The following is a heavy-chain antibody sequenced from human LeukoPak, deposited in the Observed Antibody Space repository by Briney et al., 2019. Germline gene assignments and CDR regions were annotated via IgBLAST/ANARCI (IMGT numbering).Heavy chain of an antibody. D-gene: IGHD3-3*01. V-gene: IGHV1-24*01. Sequence: ASVKVSCKVSTYTLTELSMHWVRQAPGKGLEWMGGFDPEDGETIYARKFQGRVTMTEDTSTDTAYMELSSLRSEDTAVYYCATSHSITIFGVVIPHEKYFDYWGQGALVTVSS. CDR3: ATSHSITIFGVVIPHEKYFDY. J-gene: IGHJ4*02. CDR1: TYTLTELS. CDR2: FDPEDGET.